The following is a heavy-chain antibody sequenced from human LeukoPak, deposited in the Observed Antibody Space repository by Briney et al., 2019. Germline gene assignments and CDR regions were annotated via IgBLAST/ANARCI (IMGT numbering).Heavy chain of an antibody. Sequence: SETLSLTCAVSGGSVSSGDYYWTWIRQPPGKGLEWIGYIYYSGSTYYNPSLKSRLAMSVDTSKNQFSLRLSSVTAADTAVYFCARWDRDYSGSRYWGQGTLVTVSS. J-gene: IGHJ1*01. CDR2: IYYSGST. CDR1: GGSVSSGDYY. V-gene: IGHV4-30-4*08. CDR3: ARWDRDYSGSRY. D-gene: IGHD4-23*01.